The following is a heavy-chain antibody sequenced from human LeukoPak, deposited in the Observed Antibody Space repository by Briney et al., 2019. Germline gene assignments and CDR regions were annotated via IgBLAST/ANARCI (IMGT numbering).Heavy chain of an antibody. CDR3: ARTGAGTYLARYMDV. CDR1: GFTFSSYG. Sequence: QPGGSLRLSCAASGFTFSSYGMHWVRQAPGKGLEWVAVISYDGSNKYYADSVKGRFTISRDNSKNTLYLQMNSLRAEDTALYYCARTGAGTYLARYMDVWGKGTTVTISS. V-gene: IGHV3-30*03. D-gene: IGHD1-26*01. J-gene: IGHJ6*03. CDR2: ISYDGSNK.